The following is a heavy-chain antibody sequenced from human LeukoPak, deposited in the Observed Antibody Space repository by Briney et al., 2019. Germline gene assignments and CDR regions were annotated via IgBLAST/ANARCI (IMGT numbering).Heavy chain of an antibody. Sequence: PGGSLRLSCADSGSNFEDYGMSWVRQAPGKGLEWVSGINWNGGDTDYADSVKGRFTISRDNAKNSLYLQMNSLRAEDTALYYCARFSSGWYYFDYWGQGTLVTVSS. CDR3: ARFSSGWYYFDY. CDR1: GSNFEDYG. J-gene: IGHJ4*02. V-gene: IGHV3-20*04. D-gene: IGHD6-19*01. CDR2: INWNGGDT.